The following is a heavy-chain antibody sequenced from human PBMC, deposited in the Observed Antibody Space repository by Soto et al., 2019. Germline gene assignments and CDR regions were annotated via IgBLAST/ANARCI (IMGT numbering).Heavy chain of an antibody. CDR3: AHITGDCGGDCWLDP. V-gene: IGHV2-5*02. CDR1: GFSLSTSGVG. J-gene: IGHJ5*02. CDR2: IYWDDDK. Sequence: QITLKESGPTLVKPTQTLTLTCTFSGFSLSTSGVGVGWIRQPPGKALEWLALIYWDDDKRYSPSLKSRLTTTKDTSKIQVVLTMTNMDPVDTATYYCAHITGDCGGDCWLDPWGQGTLVTVSS. D-gene: IGHD2-21*02.